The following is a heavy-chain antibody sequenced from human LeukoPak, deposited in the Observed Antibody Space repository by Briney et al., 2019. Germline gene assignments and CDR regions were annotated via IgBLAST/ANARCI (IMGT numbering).Heavy chain of an antibody. D-gene: IGHD6-25*01. J-gene: IGHJ4*01. CDR2: IIPIFGTA. Sequence: GASVKVSCKASGGTFSSYAISWVRQAPGQGLEWMGGIIPIFGTANYAQKFQGRVTITADESTSTAYMELSSLRSEDTAVYYCARGDFISSRGYLFFFDYWGQGSLVTVSS. V-gene: IGHV1-69*13. CDR3: ARGDFISSRGYLFFFDY. CDR1: GGTFSSYA.